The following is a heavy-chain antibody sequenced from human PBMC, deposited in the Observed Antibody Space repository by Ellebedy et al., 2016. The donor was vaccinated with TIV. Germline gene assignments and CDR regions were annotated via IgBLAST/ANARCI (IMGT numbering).Heavy chain of an antibody. D-gene: IGHD3-3*02. Sequence: MPSETLSLTCAVYGGSFSNYYWSWIRQPQGKGLEWVGSIYYGGSNFSSPSLKSRVTISIDRSSNQFSLKLISVTAADTAVYFCARILPVSFSTAFDIWGQGTMVIVSS. CDR2: IYYGGSN. CDR1: GGSFSNYY. V-gene: IGHV4-34*01. J-gene: IGHJ3*02. CDR3: ARILPVSFSTAFDI.